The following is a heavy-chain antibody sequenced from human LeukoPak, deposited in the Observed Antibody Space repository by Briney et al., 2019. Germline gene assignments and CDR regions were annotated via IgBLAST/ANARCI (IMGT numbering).Heavy chain of an antibody. D-gene: IGHD3-22*01. CDR3: AKDQSITVIGGQEYYFDY. Sequence: GGSLRLSCAASGFTFRSYGMHWVRQAPGKGLEWVAFIRYDGSNKYYADSVKGRFTISRDNSKNTLYLQMNSLGAEDTAVYYCAKDQSITVIGGQEYYFDYWGQGTLVTVFS. CDR2: IRYDGSNK. CDR1: GFTFRSYG. J-gene: IGHJ4*02. V-gene: IGHV3-30*02.